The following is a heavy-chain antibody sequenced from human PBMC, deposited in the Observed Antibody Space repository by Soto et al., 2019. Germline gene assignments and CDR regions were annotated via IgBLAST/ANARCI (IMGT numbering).Heavy chain of an antibody. CDR2: IVGDGSSI. Sequence: EVPLLESGGGLVQPGGSLRLSCAASGFTFNYAMMWVRQAPGKGPEWVSGIVGDGSSIYYADSVKGRFTISRDNSKNTLYVQMNSMRVEDTAVYYCASDAVYNDGLWLVAYWGQGTLVTVSS. V-gene: IGHV3-23*01. J-gene: IGHJ4*02. CDR3: ASDAVYNDGLWLVAY. CDR1: GFTFNYA. D-gene: IGHD1-1*01.